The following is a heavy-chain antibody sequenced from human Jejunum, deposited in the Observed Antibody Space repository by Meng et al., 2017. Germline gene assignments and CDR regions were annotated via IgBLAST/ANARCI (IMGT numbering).Heavy chain of an antibody. CDR1: GDSVSSNSAG. Sequence: QIQLPHSGPGLGKPSQSLSLTCAISGDSVSSNSAGWNWNRPSPSRGLEWLGRTYYRSKWYIDYAVSVKSRITINPDTSKNQFSLHLNSVTPEDTAVYYCAGGGLVRSTRGYFDYWGQGTLVTVSS. V-gene: IGHV6-1*01. D-gene: IGHD1-26*01. J-gene: IGHJ4*02. CDR3: AGGGLVRSTRGYFDY. CDR2: TYYRSKWYI.